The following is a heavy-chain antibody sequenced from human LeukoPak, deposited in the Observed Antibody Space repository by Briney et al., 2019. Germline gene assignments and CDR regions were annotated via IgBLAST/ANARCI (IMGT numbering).Heavy chain of an antibody. Sequence: GGSLRLSCAASDFTFSTYGMSWVRQAPGKGLVWVSRINGDGSSTNYADSVKGRFTISRDNAKNTLYLQLNSLRAEDTAIYYCARSQGPYDYWGQGTLVTVSS. CDR3: ARSQGPYDY. V-gene: IGHV3-74*01. CDR2: INGDGSST. CDR1: DFTFSTYG. J-gene: IGHJ4*02.